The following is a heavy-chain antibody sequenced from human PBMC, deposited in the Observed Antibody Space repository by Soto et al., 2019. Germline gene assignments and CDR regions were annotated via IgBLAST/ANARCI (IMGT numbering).Heavy chain of an antibody. CDR3: AKDLRGPYSNAYYYYGMDV. CDR2: ISGSGGST. D-gene: IGHD4-4*01. V-gene: IGHV3-23*01. CDR1: GFTFSSYA. Sequence: GGSLRLSCAASGFTFSSYAMSWVRQAPGKGLEWVSAISGSGGSTYYADSVKGRFTTSRDNSKNTLYLQMNSLRAEDTAVYYCAKDLRGPYSNAYYYYGMDVWGQGTTVTVSS. J-gene: IGHJ6*02.